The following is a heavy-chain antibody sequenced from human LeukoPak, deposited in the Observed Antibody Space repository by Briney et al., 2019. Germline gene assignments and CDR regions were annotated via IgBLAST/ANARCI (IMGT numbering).Heavy chain of an antibody. CDR2: ISRTSSYI. J-gene: IGHJ4*02. D-gene: IGHD5-18*01. V-gene: IGHV3-21*01. Sequence: TGGSLRLSCAASGFSFSNYNINWVRRAPGKGLEWVSSISRTSSYIFYADSVRGRFTISRDNAKNSLSLQMNNLRAEDTAFYYCARGTGGHSYAYHFDLWGQGTLVSVSS. CDR3: ARGTGGHSYAYHFDL. CDR1: GFSFSNYN.